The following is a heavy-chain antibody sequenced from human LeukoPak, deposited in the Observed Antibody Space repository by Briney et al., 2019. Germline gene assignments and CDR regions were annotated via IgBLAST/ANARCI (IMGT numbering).Heavy chain of an antibody. CDR1: GGSISSYY. V-gene: IGHV4-59*01. Sequence: SETLSLTCTVSGGSISSYYWSWIRQPPGKGLEWIGYIYYSGSTNYNPSLKSRVTISVDTSKNQFSLKLSSVTAADTAVYYCARDGGNSGWIYFDYWGQGTLVTVSS. J-gene: IGHJ4*02. CDR3: ARDGGNSGWIYFDY. D-gene: IGHD6-19*01. CDR2: IYYSGST.